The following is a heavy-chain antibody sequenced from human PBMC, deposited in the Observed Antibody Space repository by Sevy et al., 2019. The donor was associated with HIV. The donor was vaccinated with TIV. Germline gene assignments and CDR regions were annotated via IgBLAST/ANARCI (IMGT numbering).Heavy chain of an antibody. CDR2: ISSRSTYI. CDR1: EFTFNDDF. D-gene: IGHD3-10*01. CDR3: VRDRDDYASGRRHPYYYYHGMDV. V-gene: IGHV3-21*01. J-gene: IGHJ6*02. Sequence: GGSLRLSCVGSEFTFNDDFMTWVRQAPGKGLEWVSSISSRSTYIYYADSVKGRFTISRDNAKNSVFLQMNSLRPEDTAVYYCVRDRDDYASGRRHPYYYYHGMDVWGQWTTVTVSS.